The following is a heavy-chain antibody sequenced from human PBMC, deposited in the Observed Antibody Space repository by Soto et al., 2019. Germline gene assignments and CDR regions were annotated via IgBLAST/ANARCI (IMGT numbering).Heavy chain of an antibody. J-gene: IGHJ6*03. Sequence: SVQVSCKASGGTFSSYTISWVRQAPGQGLEWMGRIIPILGIANYAQKFQGRVTITADKSTSTAYMELSSLRSEDTAVYYCARDGTDDCSSTSCKQGGNYYYYYMDVWGKGTTVTVS. CDR1: GGTFSSYT. CDR3: ARDGTDDCSSTSCKQGGNYYYYYMDV. CDR2: IIPILGIA. D-gene: IGHD2-2*01. V-gene: IGHV1-69*04.